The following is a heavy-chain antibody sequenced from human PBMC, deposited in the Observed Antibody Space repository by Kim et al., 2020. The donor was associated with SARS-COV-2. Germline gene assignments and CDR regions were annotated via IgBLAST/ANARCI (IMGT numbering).Heavy chain of an antibody. J-gene: IGHJ4*02. D-gene: IGHD3-9*01. CDR1: GFTSSNYA. CDR2: LTPGGGST. CDR3: AKGRSDWFFDY. V-gene: IGHV3-23*01. Sequence: GGSLRLSCAASGFTSSNYAMSWVRQAPGKGLEWVSALTPGGGSTYHAESLNGRFTISRDNSKNTLYLQMDSLRVEDTAVYYCAKGRSDWFFDYWGQGALVTVSS.